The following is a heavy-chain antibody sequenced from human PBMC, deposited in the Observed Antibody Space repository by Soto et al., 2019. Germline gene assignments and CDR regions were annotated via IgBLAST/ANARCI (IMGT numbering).Heavy chain of an antibody. D-gene: IGHD2-15*01. CDR1: GFTFSSYG. CDR3: AREFCSGGSCYQPSYYYYYYMDV. Sequence: GGSLRLSCAASGFTFSSYGMHWVRQAPGKGLEWVAVIWYDGSNKYYADSVKGRFTISRDNSKNTLYLQMNSLRAEDTAVYYCAREFCSGGSCYQPSYYYYYYMDVWGKGTTVTVSS. CDR2: IWYDGSNK. V-gene: IGHV3-33*01. J-gene: IGHJ6*03.